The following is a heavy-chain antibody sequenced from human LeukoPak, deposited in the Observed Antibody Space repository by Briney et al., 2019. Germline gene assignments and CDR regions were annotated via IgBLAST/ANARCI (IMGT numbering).Heavy chain of an antibody. CDR1: GGTFISYA. J-gene: IGHJ6*03. CDR2: IIPIFGTA. CDR3: AYGIRQKNGVYYYYYNMAV. Sequence: ASVKVSCKASGGTFISYAISWVRQAPGQGLEWMGGIIPIFGTANYAQKFQGRVTITADESMSTAYMQRIRLNSEDTAVYCCAYGIRQKNGVYYYYYNMAVWGKGPTVTVSS. V-gene: IGHV1-69*13. D-gene: IGHD5-18*01.